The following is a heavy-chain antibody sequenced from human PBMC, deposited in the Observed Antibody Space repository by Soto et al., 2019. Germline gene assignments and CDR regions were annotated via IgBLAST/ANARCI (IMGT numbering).Heavy chain of an antibody. Sequence: ASVKVSCKASGYTFTGYYMHWVRRAPGQVLEWMGWINPNSGGTNYAQKFQGRVTMTRDTSISTAYMELSRLRSDDTAVYYCARSSYYDSSGYYLADAFDIWGQGTMVTVSS. J-gene: IGHJ3*02. CDR1: GYTFTGYY. D-gene: IGHD3-22*01. CDR2: INPNSGGT. V-gene: IGHV1-2*02. CDR3: ARSSYYDSSGYYLADAFDI.